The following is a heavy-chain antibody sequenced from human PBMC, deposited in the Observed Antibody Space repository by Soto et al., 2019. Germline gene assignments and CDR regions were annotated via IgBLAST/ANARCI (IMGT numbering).Heavy chain of an antibody. D-gene: IGHD6-19*01. CDR3: TPIAVAGYYYFDY. Sequence: GGSLRLSCAASGFTFSNAWMNWVRQAPGKGLEWVGRIKSKTDGGTTDYAAPVKGRFTISRDDSKNTLYLQMNSLKTEYSAVYYCTPIAVAGYYYFDYWGQGTLVTVSS. CDR2: IKSKTDGGTT. J-gene: IGHJ4*02. V-gene: IGHV3-15*07. CDR1: GFTFSNAW.